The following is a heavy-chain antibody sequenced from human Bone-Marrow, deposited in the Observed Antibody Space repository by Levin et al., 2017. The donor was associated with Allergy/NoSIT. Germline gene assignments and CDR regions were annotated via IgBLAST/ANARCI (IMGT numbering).Heavy chain of an antibody. Sequence: GGSLRLSCAAPGFSFSSYTMNWVRQAPGQGLEWVAYISTSSGSIYYADSVKGRFTISRANAKNSLYLQMNSLRAEDTAVYYCARDRVAVAGDDIFDIWGQGTMVTVSS. CDR1: GFSFSSYT. D-gene: IGHD6-19*01. CDR3: ARDRVAVAGDDIFDI. J-gene: IGHJ3*02. CDR2: ISTSSGSI. V-gene: IGHV3-48*01.